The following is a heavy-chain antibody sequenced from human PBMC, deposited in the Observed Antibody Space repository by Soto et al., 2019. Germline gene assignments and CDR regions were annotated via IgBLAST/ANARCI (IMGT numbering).Heavy chain of an antibody. Sequence: QVQLVQSGAEVKKPGASLKVSCKSSGYTFTSYYIHWVRQAPGQGLEWMGLINPSNGATTNEQRFRGRLTMTRDTSTSTVDMELSSLRSEDTALYFCARERSSRDTAYDDSDYYYYYMDVWGKGTTVTVSS. CDR1: GYTFTSYY. CDR3: ARERSSRDTAYDDSDYYYYYMDV. D-gene: IGHD3-10*01. J-gene: IGHJ6*03. CDR2: INPSNGAT. V-gene: IGHV1-46*03.